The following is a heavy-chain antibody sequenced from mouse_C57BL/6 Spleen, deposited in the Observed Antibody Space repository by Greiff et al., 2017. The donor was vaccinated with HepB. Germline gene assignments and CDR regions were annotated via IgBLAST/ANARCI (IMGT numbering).Heavy chain of an antibody. J-gene: IGHJ2*01. CDR3: ARMPYYDYDGGPY. CDR2: IHPNSGST. CDR1: GYTFTSYW. D-gene: IGHD2-4*01. Sequence: QVQLQQPGAELVKPGASVKLSCKASGYTFTSYWMHWVKQRPRQGLEWIGMIHPNSGSTNYNEKFKSKATLTVDKSSSTAYMPLSSLTSEDSAVYYCARMPYYDYDGGPYWGQGTTLTVSS. V-gene: IGHV1-64*01.